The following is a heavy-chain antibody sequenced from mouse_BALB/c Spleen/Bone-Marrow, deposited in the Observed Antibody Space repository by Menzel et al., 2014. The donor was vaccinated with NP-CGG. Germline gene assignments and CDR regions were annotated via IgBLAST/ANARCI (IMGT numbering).Heavy chain of an antibody. J-gene: IGHJ1*01. CDR3: TRQGSDGYDSREDWYFDV. Sequence: EVKLVESGGDLVKPGGSLKLSCAASGFTFSSYGMSWVRQTPDKGLEWVATISSGGTYTFYPDSVKGRFTISRDNVKNTLYLQMSSLKSEDTAMYYCTRQGSDGYDSREDWYFDVWGAGTTVTVSS. D-gene: IGHD1-1*01. CDR1: GFTFSSYG. CDR2: ISSGGTYT. V-gene: IGHV5-6*01.